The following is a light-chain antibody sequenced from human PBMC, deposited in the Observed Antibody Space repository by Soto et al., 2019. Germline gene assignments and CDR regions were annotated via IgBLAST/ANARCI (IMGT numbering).Light chain of an antibody. J-gene: IGLJ1*01. CDR2: DVS. Sequence: QSALTQPASVSGSPGQSVTISCTGTSSDVGGYNYVSWYQHHPGKAPKLMIYDVSKRPSGVPDRFSGSKSGNTASLTISGLQTEDEGDYYCCSYAGNYTYVFGTGTKLTVL. V-gene: IGLV2-11*01. CDR3: CSYAGNYTYV. CDR1: SSDVGGYNY.